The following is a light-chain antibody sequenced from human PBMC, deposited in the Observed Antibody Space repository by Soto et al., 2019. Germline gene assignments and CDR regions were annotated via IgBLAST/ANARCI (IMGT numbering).Light chain of an antibody. J-gene: IGKJ4*01. Sequence: EIVLTQSPGTLSLSPGERATLSCRASQSISSYLAWYQQKPGQAPRLLIYDAVIRATGIPARFSGSGSGTDFTLTISSLEPEDFAIYYCQQRSNWLTFGGGTRVAIK. CDR1: QSISSY. CDR3: QQRSNWLT. V-gene: IGKV3-11*01. CDR2: DAV.